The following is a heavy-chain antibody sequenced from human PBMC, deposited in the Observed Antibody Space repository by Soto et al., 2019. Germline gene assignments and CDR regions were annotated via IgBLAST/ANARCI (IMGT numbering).Heavy chain of an antibody. V-gene: IGHV1-69*01. Sequence: QVQLVQSGAEVKKPGSSVKVSCKASGGTFSSYAISWVRQAPGQGLEWMGGIIPIFGTANYAQKFQGRVTITADESTSTAYMELSSLRSEDTAVYYCARASARYDFWSVYYGEGYDGYYFDYWGQGTLVTVSS. CDR1: GGTFSSYA. CDR2: IIPIFGTA. D-gene: IGHD3-3*01. J-gene: IGHJ4*02. CDR3: ARASARYDFWSVYYGEGYDGYYFDY.